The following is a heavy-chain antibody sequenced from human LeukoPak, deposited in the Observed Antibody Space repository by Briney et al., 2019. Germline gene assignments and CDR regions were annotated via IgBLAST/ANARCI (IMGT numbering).Heavy chain of an antibody. V-gene: IGHV3-7*01. CDR1: GFTFSNYW. D-gene: IGHD6-25*01. Sequence: GGSLRLSCAASGFTFSNYWMSWARQAPGKGLEWVANIKQDGSEKYYVDSVKGRFTISRDNAKNSLSLQMNSLRAEDSAVYFCAREGFRSHSGYYYYDMDVWGQGTTVTVSS. CDR3: AREGFRSHSGYYYYDMDV. CDR2: IKQDGSEK. J-gene: IGHJ6*02.